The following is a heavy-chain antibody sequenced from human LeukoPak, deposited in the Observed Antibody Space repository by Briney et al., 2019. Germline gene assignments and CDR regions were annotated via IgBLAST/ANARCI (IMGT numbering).Heavy chain of an antibody. CDR3: ARDVDTAMVPHFDY. CDR2: ISSSSSYI. Sequence: GGSLRLSCAASGFTFSSYSMNWVRQAPGKGLEWVSSISSSSSYIYYADSVKGRSTISRDNAKNSLYLQMNSLRAEDTAVYYCARDVDTAMVPHFDYWGQGTLVTVSS. J-gene: IGHJ4*02. V-gene: IGHV3-21*01. CDR1: GFTFSSYS. D-gene: IGHD5-18*01.